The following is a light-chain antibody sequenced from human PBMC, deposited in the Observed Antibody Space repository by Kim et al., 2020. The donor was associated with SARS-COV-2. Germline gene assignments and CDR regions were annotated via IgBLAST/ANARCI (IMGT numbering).Light chain of an antibody. CDR1: QSVSSY. V-gene: IGKV3-11*01. CDR3: QQRSNWPRLT. J-gene: IGKJ4*01. CDR2: DAS. Sequence: EIVLTQSPVTLSLSPGERATLSCRASQSVSSYLAWYQQKPGQAPRLLIYDASNRATGIPARFSGSGSGTDFTLTISSLEPEDFAVYYCQQRSNWPRLTFGGGTKVDIK.